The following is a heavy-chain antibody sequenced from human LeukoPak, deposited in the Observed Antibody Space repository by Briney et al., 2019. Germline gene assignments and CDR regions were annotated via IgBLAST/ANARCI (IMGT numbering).Heavy chain of an antibody. CDR1: GFTFSDYY. Sequence: GGSLRLSCAASGFTFSDYYMSWIRQAPGKGLEWVSYISTSGSTIYYADSVKGRFTISRDNAKNSLYLLMNSLRAEDTAVYYCAKFASSWYGNHFDYWGQGTLVTVSS. J-gene: IGHJ4*02. D-gene: IGHD6-13*01. CDR2: ISTSGSTI. CDR3: AKFASSWYGNHFDY. V-gene: IGHV3-11*01.